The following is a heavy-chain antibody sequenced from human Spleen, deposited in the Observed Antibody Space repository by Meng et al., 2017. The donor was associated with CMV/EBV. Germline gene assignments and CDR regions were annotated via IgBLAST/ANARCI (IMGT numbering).Heavy chain of an antibody. CDR3: ARGGQWRIRWPTDY. Sequence: QVQLQQWGAGMLKPSETLSLTCAVYGGSFSGYYWSWIRQPPGKGLEWIGEINHSGSTNYNPSLKSQVTISVDTSKNQFSLKLSSVTAADTAVYYCARGGQWRIRWPTDYWGQGTLVTVSS. J-gene: IGHJ4*02. D-gene: IGHD6-19*01. V-gene: IGHV4-34*01. CDR2: INHSGST. CDR1: GGSFSGYY.